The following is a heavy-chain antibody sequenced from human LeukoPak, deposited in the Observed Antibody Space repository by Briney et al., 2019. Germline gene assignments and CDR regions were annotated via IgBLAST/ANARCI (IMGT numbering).Heavy chain of an antibody. V-gene: IGHV3-73*01. Sequence: QAGGSLRLSCAASGFSLTDAAIHWVRQASGEGREWVGRIRSKTKTYATAYAASVKGRFTIPRDNSKNTVYLQVNSLGAEDAAVFYCAKDRAWLQFWSWGQGTLVSDSS. J-gene: IGHJ4*02. CDR3: AKDRAWLQFWS. D-gene: IGHD5-18*01. CDR1: GFSLTDAA. CDR2: IRSKTKTYAT.